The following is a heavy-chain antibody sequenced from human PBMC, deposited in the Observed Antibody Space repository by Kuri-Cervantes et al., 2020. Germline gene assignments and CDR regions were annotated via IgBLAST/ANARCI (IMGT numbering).Heavy chain of an antibody. CDR2: IYYSGSS. J-gene: IGHJ4*02. D-gene: IGHD6-13*01. CDR3: ARVSSSWYQNFDY. V-gene: IGHV4-61*05. CDR1: GGSISSSSYY. Sequence: ESLKISCTVSGGSISSSSYYWGWIRQPPGKGLEWIGYIYYSGSSNYNPSLKSRVTISVDTSKNQLSLKLSSVTAADTAVYYCARVSSSWYQNFDYWGQGTLVTVSS.